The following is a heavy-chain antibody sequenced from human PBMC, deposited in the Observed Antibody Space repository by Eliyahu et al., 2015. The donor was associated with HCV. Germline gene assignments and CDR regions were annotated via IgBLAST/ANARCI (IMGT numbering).Heavy chain of an antibody. Sequence: QVQLVESGGGXVQPGGSLXLSCXASGVXFSSYAXXWVRQAPGKGLEWVAFISYDGSNKYYADSVKGRFTISRDNSKNTLYLQMNSLRAEDTAVYYCARQEGPVAALDYWGQGTLVTVSS. V-gene: IGHV3-30-3*01. CDR1: GVXFSSYA. CDR2: ISYDGSNK. J-gene: IGHJ4*02. D-gene: IGHD1-26*01. CDR3: ARQEGPVAALDY.